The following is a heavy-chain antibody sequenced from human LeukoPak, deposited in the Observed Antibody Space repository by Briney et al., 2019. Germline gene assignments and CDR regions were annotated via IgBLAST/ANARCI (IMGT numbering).Heavy chain of an antibody. D-gene: IGHD2-15*01. Sequence: PGGSLRLSCAASGFTFSSYAMSWVRQAPGKGLEWVSYISSSSSTIYYADSVKGRFTISRDNAKNSLYLQMNSLRAEDTAVYYCARDGYCSGGSCYPGDYYYYGMDVWGQGTTVTVSS. V-gene: IGHV3-48*04. CDR2: ISSSSSTI. J-gene: IGHJ6*02. CDR3: ARDGYCSGGSCYPGDYYYYGMDV. CDR1: GFTFSSYA.